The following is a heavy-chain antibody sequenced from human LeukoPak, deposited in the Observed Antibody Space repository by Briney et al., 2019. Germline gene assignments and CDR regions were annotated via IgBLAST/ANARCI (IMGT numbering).Heavy chain of an antibody. V-gene: IGHV4-59*01. CDR1: GGSISSYY. CDR3: ARGNQWEQRCPQCTSDY. Sequence: PSETLSLTCTVSGGSISSYYWSWIRQPPGKGLEWIGYIYYSGSTNYNPSLKSRVTISVDTSKNQFSLKLSSVTAADTAVYYCARGNQWEQRCPQCTSDYWGQGTLVTVSS. J-gene: IGHJ4*02. CDR2: IYYSGST. D-gene: IGHD1-26*01.